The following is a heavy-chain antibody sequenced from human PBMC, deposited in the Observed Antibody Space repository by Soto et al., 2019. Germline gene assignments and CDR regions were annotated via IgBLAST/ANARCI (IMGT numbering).Heavy chain of an antibody. V-gene: IGHV4-59*08. J-gene: IGHJ4*02. CDR1: GGSISSYY. CDR3: ARGAPIYDILTGPLDY. Sequence: PSETLSLTCTVSGGSISSYYWTWIRQPPGKGLEWIGYIYYSGSTNYNPSLKSRVTISVDTSKNQFSLKLSSVTAADTAVYYCARGAPIYDILTGPLDYWGQGTLVTVSS. D-gene: IGHD3-9*01. CDR2: IYYSGST.